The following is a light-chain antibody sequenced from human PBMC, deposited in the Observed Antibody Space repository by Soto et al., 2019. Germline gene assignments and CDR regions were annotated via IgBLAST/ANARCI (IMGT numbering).Light chain of an antibody. Sequence: LTQPASVSGSPGQSITISCTGTSSDVGSYNLVSWYQQHPGKAPKLMIYEVSKRPSGVSNRFSGSKSGNTASLTISGLQAEDEADYYCCSYAGSSTLVFGGGTQLTVL. CDR3: CSYAGSSTLV. CDR1: SSDVGSYNL. CDR2: EVS. J-gene: IGLJ2*01. V-gene: IGLV2-23*02.